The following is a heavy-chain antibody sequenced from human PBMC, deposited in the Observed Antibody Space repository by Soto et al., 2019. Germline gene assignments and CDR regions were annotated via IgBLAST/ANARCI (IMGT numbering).Heavy chain of an antibody. Sequence: PGGSLRLSCAASGFTFSSYGMHWVRQAPGKGLEWVAVIWYDGSNKYYADSVKGRFTISRDNSKNTLYLQMNSLRAEDTAVYYCARRIAAAGKAYYYGMDVWGQGTTVTVSS. CDR2: IWYDGSNK. V-gene: IGHV3-33*01. CDR3: ARRIAAAGKAYYYGMDV. D-gene: IGHD6-13*01. CDR1: GFTFSSYG. J-gene: IGHJ6*02.